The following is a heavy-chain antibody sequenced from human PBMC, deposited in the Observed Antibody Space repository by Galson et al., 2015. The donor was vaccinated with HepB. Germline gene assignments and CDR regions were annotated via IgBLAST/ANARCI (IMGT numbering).Heavy chain of an antibody. Sequence: SLRLSCAASGFTFSTYSMNWVRQAPGKGLEWVSYISSSSSTIYYADSVKGRFTISRDNAKNSLYLQMNSLRAEDTAVYYCARPSANTAMVVVDWGQGTLVTVSS. CDR3: ARPSANTAMVVVD. CDR2: ISSSSSTI. J-gene: IGHJ4*02. D-gene: IGHD5-18*01. CDR1: GFTFSTYS. V-gene: IGHV3-48*01.